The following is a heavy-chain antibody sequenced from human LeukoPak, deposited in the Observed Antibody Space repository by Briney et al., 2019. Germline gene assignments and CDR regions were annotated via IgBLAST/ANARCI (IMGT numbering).Heavy chain of an antibody. CDR1: GGSISSRSYF. CDR3: ARVSNYYDSSGYSR. CDR2: IYYNGST. J-gene: IGHJ4*02. Sequence: SETLSLTCTVSGGSISSRSYFWGWLRQPPGKGLEWIGTIYYNGSTYYNPSLKSRVTISVDTSKNQFSLKLSSVTAADTAVYYCARVSNYYDSSGYSRWGQGTLVTVSS. V-gene: IGHV4-39*07. D-gene: IGHD3-22*01.